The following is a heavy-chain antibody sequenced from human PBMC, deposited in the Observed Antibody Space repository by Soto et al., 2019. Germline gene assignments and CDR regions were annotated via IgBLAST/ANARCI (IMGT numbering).Heavy chain of an antibody. CDR3: ARKGAGTGYYYYYGMDV. J-gene: IGHJ6*04. Sequence: SETLSLTCTVSGGSISSYYWSWIRQPPGKGLEWIGYIYYSGSTNYNPSLKSRVTISVDTSKNQFSLKLSSVTAADTAVYYCARKGAGTGYYYYYGMDVWGKGTTVTVCS. CDR2: IYYSGST. V-gene: IGHV4-59*01. D-gene: IGHD6-13*01. CDR1: GGSISSYY.